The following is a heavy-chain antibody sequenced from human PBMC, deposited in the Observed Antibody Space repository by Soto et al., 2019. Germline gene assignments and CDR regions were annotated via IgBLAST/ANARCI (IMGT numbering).Heavy chain of an antibody. CDR1: GYTFTNYY. Sequence: QVQLVQSGAEVKKPGASVKVSCKASGYTFTNYYIHWVRQAPGRGLAWMGIIKPSGGNTSYAQKCQGRVTMTRDTSTSTVYMGLSSLRSEDTAVYYCARDPLGPNPMYDFWSGYWGWFYPWGQGTLVTVSS. V-gene: IGHV1-46*01. CDR2: IKPSGGNT. J-gene: IGHJ5*02. CDR3: ARDPLGPNPMYDFWSGYWGWFYP. D-gene: IGHD3-3*01.